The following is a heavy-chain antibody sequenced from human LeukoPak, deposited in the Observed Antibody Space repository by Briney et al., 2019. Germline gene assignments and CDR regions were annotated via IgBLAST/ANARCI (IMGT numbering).Heavy chain of an antibody. J-gene: IGHJ4*02. D-gene: IGHD2-2*01. CDR2: IRQDGSDK. V-gene: IGHV3-7*01. CDR1: GFTFSSYS. Sequence: GGSLRLSCAASGFTFSSYSMNWVRQAPGKGLEWVANIRQDGSDKYYVDSVKGRFTISRDNAKNSLYLQMNSLRAEDTAVYYCARDGGSAMPFDYWGQGTLVTVSS. CDR3: ARDGGSAMPFDY.